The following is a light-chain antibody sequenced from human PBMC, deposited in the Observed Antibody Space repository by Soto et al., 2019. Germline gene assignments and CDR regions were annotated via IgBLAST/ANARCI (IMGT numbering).Light chain of an antibody. CDR1: QSVSNNF. V-gene: IGKV3-20*01. Sequence: EIALTQSPATLSLSPGERATLSCRASQSVSNNFVAWYQQKPDQAPMLLNSGASARGIGIPDRFSGSGSGTAFTLTISRLEPEDFAVYYCQQYGSSGTFGQGTKVDIK. J-gene: IGKJ1*01. CDR2: GAS. CDR3: QQYGSSGT.